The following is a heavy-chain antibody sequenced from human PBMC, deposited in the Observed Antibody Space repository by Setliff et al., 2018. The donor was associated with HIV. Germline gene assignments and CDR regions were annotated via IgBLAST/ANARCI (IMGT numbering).Heavy chain of an antibody. Sequence: GASVKVSCKVSGDTLTELSIHWVRQAPGKGLEWMGGFDPEDGETVYAQKFQGRVTITADESTNTAYMELSSLRSEDTAVYYCARTLRTYYYDSSGYPLNDAFDIWGQGTMVTVSS. CDR2: FDPEDGET. J-gene: IGHJ3*02. CDR1: GDTLTELS. D-gene: IGHD3-22*01. CDR3: ARTLRTYYYDSSGYPLNDAFDI. V-gene: IGHV1-24*01.